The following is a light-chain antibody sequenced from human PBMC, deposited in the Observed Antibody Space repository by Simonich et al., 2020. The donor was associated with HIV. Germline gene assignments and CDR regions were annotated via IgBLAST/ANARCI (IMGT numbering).Light chain of an antibody. J-gene: IGLJ2*01. CDR3: YSTDSSGNYIGV. CDR1: ALPKKY. Sequence: SYELTQPPSVSVSPGQTARITCSGDALPKKYAYWYQKKSGQAPVLVIYEDSKRPSRTPERFSGSSSGTMATLTISGAQVEDEADYYCYSTDSSGNYIGVFGGGTKLTVL. V-gene: IGLV3-10*01. CDR2: EDS.